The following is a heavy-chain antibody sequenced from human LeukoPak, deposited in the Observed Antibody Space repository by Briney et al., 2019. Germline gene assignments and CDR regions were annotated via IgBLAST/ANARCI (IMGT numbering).Heavy chain of an antibody. CDR3: TTLLFATVTNDY. CDR1: GFTFSNAW. V-gene: IGHV3-15*01. D-gene: IGHD2-15*01. CDR2: IKSKIDGGTT. J-gene: IGHJ4*02. Sequence: GGSLRLSCAASGFTFSNAWMTWVRQAPGKGLEWVGRIKSKIDGGTTDYAAPVKGRFTISRDDSKNTLYLQMDSLKTEDTAVYFCTTLLFATVTNDYWGQGTLVTVSS.